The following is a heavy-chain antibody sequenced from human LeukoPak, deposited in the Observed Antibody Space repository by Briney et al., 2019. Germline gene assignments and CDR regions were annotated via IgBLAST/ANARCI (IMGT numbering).Heavy chain of an antibody. CDR1: GGSRSSSSYY. Sequence: SETLSLTCTVSGGSRSSSSYYWGWIRQPPGKGLEWIGNIYYSGTTYYNPSLKSRVTISVDTSKNQFSLRLSSVTAADTAVYYCARGVAAAGNGGFDYWGQGTLVTVSS. V-gene: IGHV4-39*07. CDR2: IYYSGTT. CDR3: ARGVAAAGNGGFDY. J-gene: IGHJ4*02. D-gene: IGHD6-13*01.